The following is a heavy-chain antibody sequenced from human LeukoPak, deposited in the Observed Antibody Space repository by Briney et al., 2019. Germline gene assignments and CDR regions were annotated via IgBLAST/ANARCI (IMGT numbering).Heavy chain of an antibody. J-gene: IGHJ4*02. Sequence: GGSLRLSCAASGFTFSSCSMNWVRQAPGKGLEWVSGISGSGDNTYYADSVKGRFTISRDNSKNTLYLQMNSLRAEDTAVYYCAKGSGYDTDFDYWGQGTLVSVSS. V-gene: IGHV3-23*01. CDR2: ISGSGDNT. D-gene: IGHD5-12*01. CDR3: AKGSGYDTDFDY. CDR1: GFTFSSCS.